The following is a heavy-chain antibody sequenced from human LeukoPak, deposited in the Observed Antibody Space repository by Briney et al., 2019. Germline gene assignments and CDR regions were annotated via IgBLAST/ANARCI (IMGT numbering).Heavy chain of an antibody. CDR1: GFTFSSYA. J-gene: IGHJ4*02. Sequence: GGSLRLSCAASGFTFSSYAMHWVRQAPGKGLEWVALISYDGNNKYYADSVKGRFTISRDNSKNTLYLQMNSLRAEDTALYYCAKDNPLDYWGQGTLVIVSS. CDR2: ISYDGNNK. CDR3: AKDNPLDY. V-gene: IGHV3-30*18. D-gene: IGHD1-14*01.